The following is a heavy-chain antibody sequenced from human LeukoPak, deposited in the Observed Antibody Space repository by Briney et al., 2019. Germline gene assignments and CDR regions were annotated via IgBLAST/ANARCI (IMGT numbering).Heavy chain of an antibody. CDR2: IYHSGST. CDR3: ARSEINDYFKY. Sequence: SETLSLTCTVSGYSISSGYYWGWIRQPPGKGLEWIGSIYHSGSTYYNPSLKSRVTISVDTSKNQFSLKLSSVIAADTAVYYCARSEINDYFKYWGPGILVTVST. CDR1: GYSISSGYY. V-gene: IGHV4-38-2*02. D-gene: IGHD3-16*01. J-gene: IGHJ4*02.